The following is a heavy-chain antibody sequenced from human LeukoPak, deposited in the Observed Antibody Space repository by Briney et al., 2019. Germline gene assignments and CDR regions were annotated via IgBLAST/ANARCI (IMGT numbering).Heavy chain of an antibody. CDR2: ISAYNGNT. D-gene: IGHD2-2*02. J-gene: IGHJ4*02. CDR3: ARDHCSSTSCYSDY. Sequence: GASVKASCKASGYTFTSYGISWVRQAPGQGLEWMGWISAYNGNTNYAQKLQGRVTMTTDTSTSTAYMELRSLRSDDTAVYYCARDHCSSTSCYSDYWGQGTLVTVSS. V-gene: IGHV1-18*04. CDR1: GYTFTSYG.